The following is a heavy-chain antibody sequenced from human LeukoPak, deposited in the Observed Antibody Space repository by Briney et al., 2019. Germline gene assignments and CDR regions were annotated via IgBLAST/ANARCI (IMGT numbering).Heavy chain of an antibody. V-gene: IGHV3-7*01. CDR1: GFTFSHFW. CDR3: AREDGYCSGGNCYSYFDS. CDR2: IKKTGSET. J-gene: IGHJ4*02. D-gene: IGHD2-15*01. Sequence: SGGSLRLSCAASGFTFSHFWMSWVRQAPGKGLEWVAYIKKTGSETYYVDSVKGRFTNTRDNTRNSLFLQMYSLRAEDTAVYFCAREDGYCSGGNCYSYFDSWGQGTLVTVSS.